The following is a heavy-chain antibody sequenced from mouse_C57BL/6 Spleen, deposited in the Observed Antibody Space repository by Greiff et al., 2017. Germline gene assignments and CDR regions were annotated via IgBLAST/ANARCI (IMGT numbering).Heavy chain of an antibody. CDR3: AVGSDYLDY. Sequence: VQLKQSGPGLAKPSQSLSLTCSVSGYSITSDYWNWIRKFPGHKLEYIGYISSSGSTYYNPSLKSRNSITRDTSKNQYYLQLNSVTTEDTATDDCAVGSDYLDYWGQGTTLTVSS. CDR1: GYSITSDY. D-gene: IGHD1-1*01. CDR2: ISSSGST. J-gene: IGHJ2*01. V-gene: IGHV3-8*01.